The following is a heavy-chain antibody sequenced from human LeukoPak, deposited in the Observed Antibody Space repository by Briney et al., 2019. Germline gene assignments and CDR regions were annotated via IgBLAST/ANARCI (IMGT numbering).Heavy chain of an antibody. CDR1: GGSFSGYY. D-gene: IGHD1-7*01. J-gene: IGHJ4*02. V-gene: IGHV4-34*01. CDR2: TNHSGST. CDR3: ARGRRTFDY. Sequence: SETLSLTCAVYGGSFSGYYWSWIRQPPGKGLEWIGETNHSGSTNYNPSLKSRVTISVDTSKNQFSLKLSSVTAADTAVYYCARGRRTFDYWGQGTLVTVSS.